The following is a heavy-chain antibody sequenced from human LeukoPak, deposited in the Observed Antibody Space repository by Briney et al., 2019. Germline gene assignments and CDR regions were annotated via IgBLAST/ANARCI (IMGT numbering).Heavy chain of an antibody. J-gene: IGHJ4*02. V-gene: IGHV4-39*01. CDR3: VRHISTNTGYFDS. CDR1: GGSINSHSYY. D-gene: IGHD5-24*01. Sequence: SETLSLTCTVSGGSINSHSYYWGWIRQPPGKGLEWIGSVYYDGTSYSNPSLKTRVGVFVDTSRDQFSLDLDFVSAADTALYYCVRHISTNTGYFDSCGQGTLVSVSS. CDR2: VYYDGTS.